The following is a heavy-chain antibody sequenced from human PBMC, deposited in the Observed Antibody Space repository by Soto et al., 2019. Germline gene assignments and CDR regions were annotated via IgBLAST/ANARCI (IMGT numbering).Heavy chain of an antibody. CDR1: GGSVTSGGHS. CDR3: ARGDTRLGELSHDY. Sequence: KASETLSLTCVVSGGSVTSGGHSWSWIGQPPGKGLEWVGSIYQIEYAYYNPSLRSRVAISVDRSNNQVSLKVTSVTAADTAVYYCARGDTRLGELSHDYWGQGTLVTVSS. J-gene: IGHJ4*02. CDR2: IYQIEYA. V-gene: IGHV4-30-2*01. D-gene: IGHD3-16*02.